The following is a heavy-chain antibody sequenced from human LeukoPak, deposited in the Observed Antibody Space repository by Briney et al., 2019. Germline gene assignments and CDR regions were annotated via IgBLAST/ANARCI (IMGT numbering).Heavy chain of an antibody. V-gene: IGHV4-59*01. CDR3: ARGIQLRSNWFDP. CDR2: ICYSGST. D-gene: IGHD5-18*01. J-gene: IGHJ5*02. Sequence: SETLALTCTVSGGSISSYYWSWITQPPGKGLEGIGYICYSGSTNYVPSLKSRVPISVDTSKNQCSLKLSSVTAADTAVYYCARGIQLRSNWFDPWGQGTLVTVSS. CDR1: GGSISSYY.